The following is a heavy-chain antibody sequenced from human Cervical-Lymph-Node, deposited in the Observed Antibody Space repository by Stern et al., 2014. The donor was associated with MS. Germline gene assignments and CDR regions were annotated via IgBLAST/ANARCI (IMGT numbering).Heavy chain of an antibody. J-gene: IGHJ4*02. Sequence: VQLLESGAEVKEPGASVKVSCKASGYTFSDYYLHWVRQAPGQGLEWLGWLSPKRGGTNFAQKFQGRVTMTSDTSIATAYMELTRLRSDDTAVYYCARRVAAAGTHYYGLFGHWGQGTLVTVSS. D-gene: IGHD6-13*01. CDR1: GYTFSDYY. CDR2: LSPKRGGT. V-gene: IGHV1-2*02. CDR3: ARRVAAAGTHYYGLFGH.